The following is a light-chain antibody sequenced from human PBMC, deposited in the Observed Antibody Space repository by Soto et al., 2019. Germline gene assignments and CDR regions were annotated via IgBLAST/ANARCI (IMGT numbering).Light chain of an antibody. J-gene: IGKJ2*01. Sequence: EIVMSQSAATLSVSPGERATLSCRASQSVSSNLAWYQQKPGQAPRLLIYGASTRATGIPARFSGSASGTEGTLTISSLPSEDFADYYCQQYNNWPPYTFGQGTKLEIK. CDR2: GAS. CDR3: QQYNNWPPYT. V-gene: IGKV3-15*01. CDR1: QSVSSN.